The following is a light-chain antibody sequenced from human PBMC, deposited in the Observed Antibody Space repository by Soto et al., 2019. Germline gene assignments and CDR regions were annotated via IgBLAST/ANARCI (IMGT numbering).Light chain of an antibody. Sequence: QSVLTQPASVSGSLGQSITISCTGTSSDVGGYNFVSWYQQHPGKAPKLMIYDVNNRPSGVSNRFSGSKSANTASLTISGLQADAEADYYCSSYTSRNTLYVFGTGTKVTVL. CDR2: DVN. J-gene: IGLJ1*01. CDR1: SSDVGGYNF. V-gene: IGLV2-14*01. CDR3: SSYTSRNTLYV.